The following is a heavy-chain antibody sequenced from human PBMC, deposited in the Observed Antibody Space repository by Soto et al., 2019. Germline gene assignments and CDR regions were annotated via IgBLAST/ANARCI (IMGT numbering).Heavy chain of an antibody. V-gene: IGHV4-38-2*02. J-gene: IGHJ4*02. Sequence: PSETLSLTCAVSGYFMTNGNYWGWIRQSPGKGLEWIGCIYYTGRTYYNPSLKSRVTMSVDTSKNQFSLKLTSVTAADTAVYYCARDRAAVASTFDYWGPGTLVTVSS. D-gene: IGHD6-13*01. CDR2: IYYTGRT. CDR3: ARDRAAVASTFDY. CDR1: GYFMTNGNY.